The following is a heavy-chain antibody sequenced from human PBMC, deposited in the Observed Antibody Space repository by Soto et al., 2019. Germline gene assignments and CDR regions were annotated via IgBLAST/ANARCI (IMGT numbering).Heavy chain of an antibody. D-gene: IGHD3-3*01. Sequence: QITLKESGPTLVKPTQTLTLTCTFSGFSFSTSGVGVGWIRQPPGKALEWLALIYWDDDKRYSPSLKSRLTITQDPSKNQVVLTMTNMDPVDTATYYCAQRPEGDFWSGYYINWFDPWGQGTLVTVSS. CDR3: AQRPEGDFWSGYYINWFDP. J-gene: IGHJ5*02. CDR2: IYWDDDK. V-gene: IGHV2-5*02. CDR1: GFSFSTSGVG.